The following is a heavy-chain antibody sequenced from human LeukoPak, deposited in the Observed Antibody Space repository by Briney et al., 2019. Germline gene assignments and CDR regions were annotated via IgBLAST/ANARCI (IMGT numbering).Heavy chain of an antibody. CDR3: ARGRLEYSSSRGDYYYMEV. Sequence: ASVKVSCKASGYTFTSYDINWVRQATGQGLEWMGWMNPNSGNTGYAQKFQGRVTITRNTSISTAYMELSSLRSEDTAVYYCARGRLEYSSSRGDYYYMEVWGKGTTVTVSS. CDR1: GYTFTSYD. J-gene: IGHJ6*03. V-gene: IGHV1-8*03. D-gene: IGHD6-6*01. CDR2: MNPNSGNT.